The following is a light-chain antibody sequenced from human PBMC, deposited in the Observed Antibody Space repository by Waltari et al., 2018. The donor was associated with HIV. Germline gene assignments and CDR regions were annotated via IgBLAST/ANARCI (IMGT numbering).Light chain of an antibody. CDR2: RNN. CDR3: DAWDDSLSGRV. V-gene: IGLV1-47*01. Sequence: QSVLTQPPSASGTPGQRVTISCSRSRSNIGNNDVYWFQQLPGTAPKLLIYRNNQRPAGVPDRFTGSKSGTSVSLAISGLRSEDEADYYCDAWDDSLSGRVFGGGTKLTVL. J-gene: IGLJ3*02. CDR1: RSNIGNND.